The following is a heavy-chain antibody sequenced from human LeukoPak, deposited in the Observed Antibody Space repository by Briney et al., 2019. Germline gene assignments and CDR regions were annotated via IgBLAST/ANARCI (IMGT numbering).Heavy chain of an antibody. CDR2: IKQDGSEK. D-gene: IGHD2-15*01. Sequence: GGSLRLSCAASGFTFSSYWMSWVRQAPGKGLEWVANIKQDGSEKYYVDSVKGRFTISRDNAKNSPYLQMNSLRAEDTAVYYCARARLGYCSGGSCSKGAYYFDYWGQGTLVTVSS. V-gene: IGHV3-7*01. CDR1: GFTFSSYW. CDR3: ARARLGYCSGGSCSKGAYYFDY. J-gene: IGHJ4*02.